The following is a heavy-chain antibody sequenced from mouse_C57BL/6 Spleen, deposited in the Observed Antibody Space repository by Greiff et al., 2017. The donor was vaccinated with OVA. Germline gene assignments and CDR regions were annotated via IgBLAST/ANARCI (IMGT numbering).Heavy chain of an antibody. D-gene: IGHD4-1*01. CDR3: ARGLGDY. CDR1: GYTFTDYN. Sequence: EVQLQQSGPELVKPGASVKISCKASGYTFTDYNMDWVKQSHGKSLEWIGDINPNNGCTIYNQKFKGKATLTVDKSYITAYMELRSLTSEDTAVYYCARGLGDYWGQGTTLTVSS. CDR2: INPNNGCT. J-gene: IGHJ2*01. V-gene: IGHV1-18*01.